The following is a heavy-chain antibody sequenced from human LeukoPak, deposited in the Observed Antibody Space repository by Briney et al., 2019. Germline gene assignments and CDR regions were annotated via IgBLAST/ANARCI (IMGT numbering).Heavy chain of an antibody. CDR2: INAYIGNT. CDR1: GYTFTSHG. J-gene: IGHJ4*02. V-gene: IGHV1-18*01. D-gene: IGHD2-15*01. CDR3: ATAGYCSGGSCYSALDY. Sequence: GSVKVSCKASGYTFTSHGISWVRQAPGQGLEWMGWINAYIGNTNYAQKLQGRVTMTTDTSTSTAYMELRSLRSEDTAVYYCATAGYCSGGSCYSALDYWGQGTLVTVSS.